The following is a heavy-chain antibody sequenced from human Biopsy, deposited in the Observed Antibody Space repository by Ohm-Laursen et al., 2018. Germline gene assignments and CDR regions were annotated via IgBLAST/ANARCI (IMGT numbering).Heavy chain of an antibody. Sequence: TLSLTCTVSGGSISSDYWSWIRQTPGKGLEWIGYIYYSGSTNYNPSLKSRVTTSVDTSKNQFSLRLNSVTAADTAVYYCATKLTGYFHHWGQGTLVIVSS. J-gene: IGHJ1*01. V-gene: IGHV4-59*01. CDR3: ATKLTGYFHH. D-gene: IGHD3-9*01. CDR1: GGSISSDY. CDR2: IYYSGST.